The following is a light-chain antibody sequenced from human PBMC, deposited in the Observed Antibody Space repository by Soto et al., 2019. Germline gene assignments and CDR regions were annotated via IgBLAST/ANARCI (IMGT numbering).Light chain of an antibody. V-gene: IGKV3-15*01. CDR2: GAS. J-gene: IGKJ2*01. Sequence: EIVMTQSPATLSVFLGDTATLSCRASQSVSSNLAWYQQKPGQAPRLIIYGASTRATDISARFSGSGSGTEFTLTISSLQSEDFAVYYCQQYNNWPYTFGQGTKLEIK. CDR3: QQYNNWPYT. CDR1: QSVSSN.